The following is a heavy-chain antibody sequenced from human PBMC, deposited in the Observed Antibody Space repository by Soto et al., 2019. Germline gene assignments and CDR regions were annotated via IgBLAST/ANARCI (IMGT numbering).Heavy chain of an antibody. D-gene: IGHD3-10*01. CDR3: GRHNCGSGSTYFDY. Sequence: SETLSLTCAVSGGSISSYYWSWIRQPPGKGLEWIGYIYYSGSTNYNPSLKSRVTISVDTSKNQFSLKLNSMTAADTAVYYCGRHNCGSGSTYFDYWGQGTLVTVSS. CDR1: GGSISSYY. V-gene: IGHV4-59*08. CDR2: IYYSGST. J-gene: IGHJ4*02.